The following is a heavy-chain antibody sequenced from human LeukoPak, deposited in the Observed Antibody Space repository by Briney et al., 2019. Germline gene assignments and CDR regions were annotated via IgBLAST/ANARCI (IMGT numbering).Heavy chain of an antibody. Sequence: GGSLRLSCTASGFTFGDYAMSWVRQAPGKGLEWVGFIRSKAYGGTTEYAASVKGRFTISRDDSKSIAYLQMNSLKTEDTAVYYCTASARPKTYYYYGMDVWGQGTTVPSP. J-gene: IGHJ6*02. CDR2: IRSKAYGGTT. CDR3: TASARPKTYYYYGMDV. V-gene: IGHV3-49*04. CDR1: GFTFGDYA. D-gene: IGHD6-6*01.